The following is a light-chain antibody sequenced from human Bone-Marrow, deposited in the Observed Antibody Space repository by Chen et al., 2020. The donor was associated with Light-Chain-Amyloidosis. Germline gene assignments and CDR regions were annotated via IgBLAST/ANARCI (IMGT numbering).Light chain of an antibody. J-gene: IGLJ2*01. CDR2: DVS. Sequence: QSPLTKPAPVLGPPGQSITIPCTGTSSDVGGYDYVSWYQQHPGKAPKLIIYDVSDRPSGVSDRFSGSKSGNTASLTISGIQAEDEAAYYCSSFTRSGPLGVFGGGTKLTVL. CDR1: SSDVGGYDY. V-gene: IGLV2-14*03. CDR3: SSFTRSGPLGV.